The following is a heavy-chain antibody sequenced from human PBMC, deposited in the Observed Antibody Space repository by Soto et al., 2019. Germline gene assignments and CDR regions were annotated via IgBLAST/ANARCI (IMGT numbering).Heavy chain of an antibody. V-gene: IGHV1-69*13. Sequence: GASVKVSCKXSGGTFSSYAISWVRQAPGQGLEWMGGIIPIFGTANYAQKFQGRVTITADESTSTAYMELSSLRSEDTAVYYCATKYYYDSSGYSYDAFDIWGQGTMVTVSS. CDR1: GGTFSSYA. J-gene: IGHJ3*02. D-gene: IGHD3-22*01. CDR3: ATKYYYDSSGYSYDAFDI. CDR2: IIPIFGTA.